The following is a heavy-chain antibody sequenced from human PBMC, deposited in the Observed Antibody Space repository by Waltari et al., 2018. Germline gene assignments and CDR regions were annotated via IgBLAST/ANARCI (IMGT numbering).Heavy chain of an antibody. D-gene: IGHD4-17*01. CDR3: ARDLGYGDYVIGAFDI. J-gene: IGHJ3*02. CDR1: GFTFSSYG. CDR2: IRYDGSNK. V-gene: IGHV3-30*02. Sequence: QVQLVESGGGVVQPGGSLRLSCAASGFTFSSYGMHWVRQAPGKGLEWVAFIRYDGSNKYYADSVKGRFTISRDNSKNTLYLQMNSLRAEDTAVYYCARDLGYGDYVIGAFDIWGQGTMVTVSS.